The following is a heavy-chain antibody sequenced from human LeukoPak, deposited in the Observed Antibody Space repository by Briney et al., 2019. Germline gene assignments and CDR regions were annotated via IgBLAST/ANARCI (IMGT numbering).Heavy chain of an antibody. Sequence: TSETLSLTCTVSGGSISSYYWSWIRQPPGKGLEWIGYIYYSGSTNYNPSLKSRVTISVDTSKNQFSLKLSSVTAADTAVYYCARHKTHYDFWSGYSWQDGMDVWGQGTTVTVSS. J-gene: IGHJ6*02. D-gene: IGHD3-3*01. V-gene: IGHV4-59*08. CDR1: GGSISSYY. CDR3: ARHKTHYDFWSGYSWQDGMDV. CDR2: IYYSGST.